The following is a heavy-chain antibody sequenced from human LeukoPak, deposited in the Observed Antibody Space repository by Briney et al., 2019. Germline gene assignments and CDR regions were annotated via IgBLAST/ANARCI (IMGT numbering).Heavy chain of an antibody. V-gene: IGHV3-33*01. CDR1: GFTFSSYG. J-gene: IGHJ4*02. Sequence: PGGSLRLSCAASGFTFSSYGMHWVRQAPGKGLEWVAIIWYEGSNKYYADSVKGRFTISRDNSKNTLYLQMNSLRAEDTAVYYCARGVMYYDSSGYLFDYWGQGILVTVSS. D-gene: IGHD3-22*01. CDR3: ARGVMYYDSSGYLFDY. CDR2: IWYEGSNK.